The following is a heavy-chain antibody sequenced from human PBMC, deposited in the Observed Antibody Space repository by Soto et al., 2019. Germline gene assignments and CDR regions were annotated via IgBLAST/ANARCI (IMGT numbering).Heavy chain of an antibody. CDR2: TSAYNGNT. D-gene: IGHD2-21*02. CDR3: AGGLKGDSDALDI. V-gene: IGHV1-18*01. Sequence: ASVKVSCKASGYTFTSYGISWVRQAPGQGLEWMGWTSAYNGNTNYAQKLQGRVTLTTDTSTNTAYMELRSLRSDDTAVYYCAGGLKGDSDALDIWGQGTMVTVSS. J-gene: IGHJ3*02. CDR1: GYTFTSYG.